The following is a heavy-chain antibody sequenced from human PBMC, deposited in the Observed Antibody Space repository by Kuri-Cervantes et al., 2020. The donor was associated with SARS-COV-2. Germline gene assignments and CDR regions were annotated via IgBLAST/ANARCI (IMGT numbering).Heavy chain of an antibody. CDR3: ARSGSYPYYYYMDV. J-gene: IGHJ6*03. V-gene: IGHV4-59*11. Sequence: ESLKISCTVSGGSISSHYWSWIRQPPGKGLEWIGYIYYSGSTNYNPSLKSRVTISVDASKNQFSLKLSSVTAADTAVYYCARSGSYPYYYYMDVWGKGTTVTVSS. CDR1: GGSISSHY. CDR2: IYYSGST. D-gene: IGHD1-26*01.